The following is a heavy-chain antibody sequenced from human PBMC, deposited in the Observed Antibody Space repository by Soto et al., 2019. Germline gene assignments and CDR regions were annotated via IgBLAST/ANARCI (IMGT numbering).Heavy chain of an antibody. CDR1: GGTFSSYA. CDR3: AREKGLDYYDSSDDAFDI. V-gene: IGHV1-69*06. CDR2: IIPIFGTA. J-gene: IGHJ3*02. D-gene: IGHD3-22*01. Sequence: SVKVSCKASGGTFSSYAISWVRQAPGQGLEWMGGIIPIFGTANYAQKFQGRVTITADKSTSTAYMELSSLRSEDTAVYYCAREKGLDYYDSSDDAFDIWGQGTMVTVSS.